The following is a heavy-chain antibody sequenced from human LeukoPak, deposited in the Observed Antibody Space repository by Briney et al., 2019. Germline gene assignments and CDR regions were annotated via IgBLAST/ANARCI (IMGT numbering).Heavy chain of an antibody. CDR2: ISGYNGDT. D-gene: IGHD6-19*01. CDR1: GYSFTSYG. CDR3: ARGGRDSGGWFLDY. V-gene: IGHV1-18*01. Sequence: ASVKVSCKASGYSFTSYGISWVRQAPGQGLEWMGWISGYNGDTNYAQNFQGRVTVTTDTSTTTAYMELRSLRSGDTAVYYCARGGRDSGGWFLDYWGQGTQVTVSS. J-gene: IGHJ4*02.